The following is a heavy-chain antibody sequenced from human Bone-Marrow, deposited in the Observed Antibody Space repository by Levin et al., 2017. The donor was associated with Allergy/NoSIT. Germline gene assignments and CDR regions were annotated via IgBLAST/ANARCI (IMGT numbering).Heavy chain of an antibody. Sequence: GGSLRLSCAASGFTFSSYWMNWVRQAPGKGLEWVANIKSDGRTKYYVDSVKGRFTISRDNAKSSLYLQMNSLRAEDTAVYYCAKGYCAGGSCDRGDWGQGTQVTVSS. V-gene: IGHV3-7*01. D-gene: IGHD2-8*02. CDR3: AKGYCAGGSCDRGD. CDR2: IKSDGRTK. J-gene: IGHJ4*02. CDR1: GFTFSSYW.